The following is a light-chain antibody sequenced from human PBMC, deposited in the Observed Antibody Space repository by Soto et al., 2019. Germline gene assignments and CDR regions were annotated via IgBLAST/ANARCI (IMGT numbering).Light chain of an antibody. V-gene: IGKV3-15*01. J-gene: IGKJ2*01. Sequence: EIVMTQSPATLSLSPGERAALSCRASQSINSELAWYQQKPGQPPRLLIYRASTRATGGPARFTGSESGSEFTLTISGLQSEDVAVYYCQQGHNWPLTFGQGTRLEI. CDR1: QSINSE. CDR2: RAS. CDR3: QQGHNWPLT.